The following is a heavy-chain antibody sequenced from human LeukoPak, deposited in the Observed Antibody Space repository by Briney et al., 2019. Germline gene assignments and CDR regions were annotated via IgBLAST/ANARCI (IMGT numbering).Heavy chain of an antibody. D-gene: IGHD2/OR15-2a*01. V-gene: IGHV3-21*01. CDR3: ARVHSTSDRWGPPDC. CDR2: ISSSSSYI. Sequence: GGSLRLSCAASGFTFSSYSMNWVRQAPGKGLEWVSSISSSSSYIYYADSVKGRFTISRDNAKNSLYLQMNSLRAEDTAVYYCARVHSTSDRWGPPDCWGQGTLVTVSS. J-gene: IGHJ4*02. CDR1: GFTFSSYS.